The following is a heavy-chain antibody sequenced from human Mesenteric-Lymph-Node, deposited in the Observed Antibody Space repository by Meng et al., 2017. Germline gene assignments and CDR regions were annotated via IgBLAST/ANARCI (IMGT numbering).Heavy chain of an antibody. CDR3: ARSPYSGSALPFFDY. D-gene: IGHD1-26*01. J-gene: IGHJ4*02. V-gene: IGHV4-31*03. CDR2: IYYSGST. CDR1: GGSISSGGYY. Sequence: GQMQEAGPGLVTPSQTLSLTCTVSGGSISSGGYYWSWIRQHPGKGLEWIGYIYYSGSTYYNPSLKSRVTISVDTSKNQFSLKLSSVTAADTAVYYCARSPYSGSALPFFDYWGQGSLVTVSS.